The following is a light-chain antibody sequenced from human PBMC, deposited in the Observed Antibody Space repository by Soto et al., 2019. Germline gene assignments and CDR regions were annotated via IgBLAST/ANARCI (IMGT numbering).Light chain of an antibody. CDR1: QTISSW. J-gene: IGKJ1*01. CDR2: KAS. Sequence: DIQMTQSPSTLSGSVGDRVTITCRASQTISSWLAWYQQKPGNAPKLLIYKASTLKSGVPSRFSGSGSGTEFTLTISSLQPDEFATYYCQHYNSYSEAFGQGTKVDIK. V-gene: IGKV1-5*03. CDR3: QHYNSYSEA.